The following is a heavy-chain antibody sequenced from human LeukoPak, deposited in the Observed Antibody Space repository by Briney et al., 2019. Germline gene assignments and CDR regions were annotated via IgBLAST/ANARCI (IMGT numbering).Heavy chain of an antibody. V-gene: IGHV4-4*07. J-gene: IGHJ5*02. Sequence: SETLSLTCTVSGGSISSYYWSWIRQPAGKGLEWIGRIYTSGSTNYNPSLKSRVTMSVDTSKNQFSLKLSSVTAADTAVYYCARDIVVSAASNWFDPWGQGTLVTVSS. CDR3: ARDIVVSAASNWFDP. CDR2: IYTSGST. CDR1: GGSISSYY. D-gene: IGHD2-2*01.